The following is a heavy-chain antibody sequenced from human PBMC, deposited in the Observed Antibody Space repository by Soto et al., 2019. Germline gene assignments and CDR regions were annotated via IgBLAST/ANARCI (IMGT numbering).Heavy chain of an antibody. Sequence: GGSLRLSCAASGFTFSSNAMNWVRQAPGKGLEWVSGITGGGGSTYYADSVKGRFTISRDNSKNTLYLQMNSLRAEDTAVYCCAKEPSNWDYYFDLWGRGTLVTVSS. CDR1: GFTFSSNA. CDR3: AKEPSNWDYYFDL. V-gene: IGHV3-23*01. D-gene: IGHD1-7*01. J-gene: IGHJ2*01. CDR2: ITGGGGST.